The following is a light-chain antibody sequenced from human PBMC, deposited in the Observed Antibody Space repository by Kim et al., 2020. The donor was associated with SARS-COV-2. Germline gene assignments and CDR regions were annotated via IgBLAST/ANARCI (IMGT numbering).Light chain of an antibody. CDR2: EVT. CDR1: SSDVWSYHL. Sequence: GQPTTISSTGTSSDVWSYHLVPWYQQHPGKAPKLMIFEVTKRPSGISNRFSGSKSGNTASLTISGLQAEDEADYYCCSYAGSYTWVFGGGTQLTVL. J-gene: IGLJ3*02. CDR3: CSYAGSYTWV. V-gene: IGLV2-23*02.